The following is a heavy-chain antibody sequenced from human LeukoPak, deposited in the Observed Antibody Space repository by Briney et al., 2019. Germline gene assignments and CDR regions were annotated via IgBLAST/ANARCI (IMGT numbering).Heavy chain of an antibody. J-gene: IGHJ3*02. Sequence: PGGSLRLSCAASGFTVSSNYMSWVRQAPGKGLEWVSVIYSGGSTYYADSVKGRFTISRDNSKNTLYLQMNSLRAEDTAVYYCARCPVGYGDYEPAFDIWDQGTMVTVSS. CDR1: GFTVSSNY. CDR2: IYSGGST. V-gene: IGHV3-66*02. CDR3: ARCPVGYGDYEPAFDI. D-gene: IGHD4-17*01.